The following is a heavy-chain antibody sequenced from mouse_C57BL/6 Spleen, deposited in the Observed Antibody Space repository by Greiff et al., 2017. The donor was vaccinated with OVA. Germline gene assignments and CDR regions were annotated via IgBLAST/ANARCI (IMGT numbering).Heavy chain of an antibody. CDR2: IDPSDSYT. J-gene: IGHJ1*03. V-gene: IGHV1-69*01. D-gene: IGHD2-1*01. CDR1: GYTFTSYW. CDR3: ARSVYGNYPGYFDV. Sequence: QVQLQQPGAELVMPGASVKLSCKASGYTFTSYWMHWVKQRPGQGLEWIGEIDPSDSYTNYNQKFKGKSTLTVDKSSSTAYMQLSSLTSEDSAVYYCARSVYGNYPGYFDVWGTGTTVTVSS.